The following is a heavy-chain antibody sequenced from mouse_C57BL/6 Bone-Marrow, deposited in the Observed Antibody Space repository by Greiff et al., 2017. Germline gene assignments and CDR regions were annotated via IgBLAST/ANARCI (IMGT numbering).Heavy chain of an antibody. J-gene: IGHJ4*01. Sequence: EVKLQESGGGLVKPGGSLKLSCAASGFTFSDYGMHWVRQAPEKGLEWVAYISSGSSTIYYADTVKGRFTISRDNAKNTLFLQMTSLRSEDTAMYYCARGDDYAVYAMDYWGQGTSVTVSS. V-gene: IGHV5-17*01. CDR1: GFTFSDYG. CDR2: ISSGSSTI. D-gene: IGHD2-4*01. CDR3: ARGDDYAVYAMDY.